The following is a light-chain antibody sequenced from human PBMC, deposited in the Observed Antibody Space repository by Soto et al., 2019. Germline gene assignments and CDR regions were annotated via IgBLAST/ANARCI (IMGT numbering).Light chain of an antibody. CDR2: KAS. CDR1: QIISPW. V-gene: IGKV1-5*03. Sequence: DIQVTQSPSTLSASVGDRVTITCRASQIISPWLAWYQQKPGKAPKLLIYKASTLQRGVPSRFSGGGSGTDFTLTISRLQPDDLATYYCQHYNNYPHTFGQGTRLEIK. J-gene: IGKJ2*01. CDR3: QHYNNYPHT.